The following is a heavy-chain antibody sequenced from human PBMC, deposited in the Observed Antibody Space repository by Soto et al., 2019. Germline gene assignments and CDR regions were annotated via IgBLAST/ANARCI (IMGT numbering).Heavy chain of an antibody. J-gene: IGHJ6*03. CDR3: AKLAVVVVAATRVPLWGGDMDV. D-gene: IGHD2-15*01. Sequence: GGSLRLSCAASGFTFSSYAMSWVRQAPGKGLEWVSAISGSGGSTYYADSVKGRFTISRDNSKNTLYLQMNSLRAEDTAVYYCAKLAVVVVAATRVPLWGGDMDVWGKGTTVTVSS. CDR2: ISGSGGST. V-gene: IGHV3-23*01. CDR1: GFTFSSYA.